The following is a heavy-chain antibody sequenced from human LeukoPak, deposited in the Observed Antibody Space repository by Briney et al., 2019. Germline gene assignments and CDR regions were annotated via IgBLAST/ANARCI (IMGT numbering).Heavy chain of an antibody. J-gene: IGHJ4*01. Sequence: ASVKVSCKASGYTFTGHYMHWVRQAPGQRLDWMGWINANGGGTNYAQKFQGRVTMTRDTSISTAYMELSSLRSDDTAVYYCARVSFSGYSSDYWGHGTLVTVSS. V-gene: IGHV1-2*02. D-gene: IGHD3-22*01. CDR2: INANGGGT. CDR3: ARVSFSGYSSDY. CDR1: GYTFTGHY.